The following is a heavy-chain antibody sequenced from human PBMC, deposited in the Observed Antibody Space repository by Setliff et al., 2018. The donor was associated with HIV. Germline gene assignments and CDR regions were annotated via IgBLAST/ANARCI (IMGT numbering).Heavy chain of an antibody. CDR3: ARELYGGNSRPFDY. CDR2: IYYTGIT. D-gene: IGHD1-26*01. Sequence: SETLSLTCTVSGGSIKNTDYFWGWIRQPPGKGLEWIGYIYYTGITDYNPSLEGRRTISVDTSKNQVSLKLKSVTTADTAVYYCARELYGGNSRPFDYWGQGALVTVSS. J-gene: IGHJ4*02. CDR1: GGSIKNTDYF. V-gene: IGHV4-61*08.